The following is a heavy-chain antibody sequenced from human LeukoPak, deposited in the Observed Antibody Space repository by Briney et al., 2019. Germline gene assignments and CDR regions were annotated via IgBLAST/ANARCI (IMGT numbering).Heavy chain of an antibody. CDR2: VSGSGHGT. D-gene: IGHD3-22*01. Sequence: PGGSLRLSCAASGFTFSNYAMNWVRQAPGKGLEWVSAVSGSGHGTYYADSVKGRFTISRDNSKNTLYMQMNSLGAEDTAVYYCAKEGADYYDTSGYYLPDYWGQGTRVTVSS. CDR3: AKEGADYYDTSGYYLPDY. J-gene: IGHJ4*02. V-gene: IGHV3-23*01. CDR1: GFTFSNYA.